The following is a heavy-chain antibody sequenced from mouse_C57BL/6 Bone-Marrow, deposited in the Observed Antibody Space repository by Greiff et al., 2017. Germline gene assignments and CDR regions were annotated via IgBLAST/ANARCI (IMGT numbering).Heavy chain of an antibody. CDR1: GFTFSSYA. CDR3: ARVWSWFAY. V-gene: IGHV5-4*03. Sequence: EVKLMESGGGLVKPGGSLKLSCAASGFTFSSYAMSWVRQTPEKRLEWVATISDGGSYTYYPDNVKGRFTISRDNAKNNLYLQMSHLKSEDTAMYYCARVWSWFAYWGQGTLVTVSA. J-gene: IGHJ3*01. CDR2: ISDGGSYT. D-gene: IGHD2-10*02.